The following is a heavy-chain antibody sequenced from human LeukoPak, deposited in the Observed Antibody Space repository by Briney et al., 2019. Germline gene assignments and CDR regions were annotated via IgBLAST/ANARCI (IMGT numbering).Heavy chain of an antibody. J-gene: IGHJ3*02. CDR2: INPNSGGT. Sequence: ASVKVSCKASGYTFTGYYMHWVRQAPGQGLEWMGWINPNSGGTNYAQKFQGRVTMTRDTSISTAYMELSRLRSDDTAVYYCASLITGTTLFAFDIWGQGTMVTVSS. CDR3: ASLITGTTLFAFDI. CDR1: GYTFTGYY. V-gene: IGHV1-2*02. D-gene: IGHD1-20*01.